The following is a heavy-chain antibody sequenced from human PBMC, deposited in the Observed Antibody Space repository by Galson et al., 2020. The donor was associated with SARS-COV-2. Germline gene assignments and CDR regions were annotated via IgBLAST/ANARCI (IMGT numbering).Heavy chain of an antibody. CDR2: IEGDGSST. Sequence: GGSLRLSCAASGFTFSSYWMYWVRQTPGKGLVWVSRIEGDGSSTNYADSVKGRFTISRDNAKNTLYLQMNSLRGEDTAVYYCARDYSTTTFGDFDYWGQGTLVTVSS. CDR1: GFTFSSYW. V-gene: IGHV3-74*01. J-gene: IGHJ4*02. D-gene: IGHD4-17*01. CDR3: ARDYSTTTFGDFDY.